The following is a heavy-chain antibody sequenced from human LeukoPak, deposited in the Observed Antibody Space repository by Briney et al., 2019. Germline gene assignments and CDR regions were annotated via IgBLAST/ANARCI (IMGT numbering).Heavy chain of an antibody. CDR2: INHSGST. D-gene: IGHD3-10*01. V-gene: IGHV4-34*01. Sequence: PSETLSLTCTVSGGSISSYYWSWIRQPPGKGLEWIGEINHSGSTNYNPSLKSRVTISVDTSKNQFSLKLSSVTAADTAVYYCARGRTYYYGSGSSNWFDPWGQGTLVTVSS. CDR3: ARGRTYYYGSGSSNWFDP. CDR1: GGSISSYY. J-gene: IGHJ5*02.